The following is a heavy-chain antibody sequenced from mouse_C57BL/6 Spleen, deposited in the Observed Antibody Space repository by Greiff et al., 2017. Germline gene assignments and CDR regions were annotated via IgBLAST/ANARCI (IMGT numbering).Heavy chain of an antibody. D-gene: IGHD2-12*01. Sequence: EVKLVESGGGLVKPGGSLKLSCAASGFTFSSYAMSWVRQTPEKRLEWVATISDGGSYTYYPDNVKGRFTISRDNAKNNLYRQMSHLKSEDTAMYYCARDLVYDGTACFAYWGQGTLVTVSA. J-gene: IGHJ3*01. CDR2: ISDGGSYT. V-gene: IGHV5-4*01. CDR3: ARDLVYDGTACFAY. CDR1: GFTFSSYA.